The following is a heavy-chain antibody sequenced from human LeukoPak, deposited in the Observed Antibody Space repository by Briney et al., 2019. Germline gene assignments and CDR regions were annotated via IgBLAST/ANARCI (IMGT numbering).Heavy chain of an antibody. V-gene: IGHV1-2*02. D-gene: IGHD3-16*01. CDR1: GYTFTGYY. Sequence: ASVKVSCKASGYTFTGYYMHWVRQAPGQGLEWMGWINLNSGGTNYAQKFQGRVTMTRDTSISTAYMELSRLRSDDTAVYYCARDQAGVMMWDYWGQGTLVTVSS. CDR3: ARDQAGVMMWDY. CDR2: INLNSGGT. J-gene: IGHJ4*02.